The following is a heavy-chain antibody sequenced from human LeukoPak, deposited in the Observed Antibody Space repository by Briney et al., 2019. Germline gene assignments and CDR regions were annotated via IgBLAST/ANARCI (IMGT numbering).Heavy chain of an antibody. V-gene: IGHV4-38-2*01. CDR1: GYSISSGYY. D-gene: IGHD2-2*01. CDR3: ARVEIVVVPAAIYNWFDP. CDR2: IYHSGST. J-gene: IGHJ5*02. Sequence: SETLSLTCAVSGYSISSGYYWGWIRQPPGKGLEWIGSIYHSGSTYYNPSLKSRVTISVDTSKNQFSPKLSSVTAADTAVYYCARVEIVVVPAAIYNWFDPWGQGTLVTVSS.